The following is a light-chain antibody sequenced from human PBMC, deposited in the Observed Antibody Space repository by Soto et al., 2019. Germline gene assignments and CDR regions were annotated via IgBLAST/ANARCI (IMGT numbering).Light chain of an antibody. J-gene: IGKJ1*01. CDR2: GAS. CDR3: LQDYSYPRT. CDR1: QGIRTD. Sequence: AVQMTQSPSSLSASVGDRVTITCRASQGIRTDLGWYQQTPGKAPKLLISGASSLQSGVPSRFSGSGSGADFTLTISSLRPEDSATYYCLQDYSYPRTFGQGTKVDIK. V-gene: IGKV1-6*01.